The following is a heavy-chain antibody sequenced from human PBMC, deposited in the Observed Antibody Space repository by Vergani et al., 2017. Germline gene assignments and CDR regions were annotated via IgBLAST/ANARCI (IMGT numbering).Heavy chain of an antibody. CDR1: GGTFSSYA. V-gene: IGHV1-69*11. D-gene: IGHD3-10*01. CDR2: IIPILGTA. Sequence: QVQLVQSGAEVKKPGSSVKVSCKASGGTFSSYAISWVRQAPGQGLEWMGRIIPILGTANYAQKFQGRVTITADESTSTAYLELSSLRSEDTAVYYCAREGGTRWFGEVCPLNWFDPWGQGTLVTVSS. CDR3: AREGGTRWFGEVCPLNWFDP. J-gene: IGHJ5*02.